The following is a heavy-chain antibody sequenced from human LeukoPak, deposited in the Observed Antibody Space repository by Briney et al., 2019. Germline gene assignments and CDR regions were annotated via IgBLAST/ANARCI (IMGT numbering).Heavy chain of an antibody. CDR1: GGSISSHY. CDR2: TYHTGST. Sequence: PSETLSLTCTVSGGSISSHYWSWIRQPPGKGLEWIAYTYHTGSTNYNPSLKSRVTISVDTSKNQFSLKLSSVTAADTAVYYCARTNVEMATTFDYWGQGTLVTVSS. D-gene: IGHD5-24*01. V-gene: IGHV4-59*11. J-gene: IGHJ4*02. CDR3: ARTNVEMATTFDY.